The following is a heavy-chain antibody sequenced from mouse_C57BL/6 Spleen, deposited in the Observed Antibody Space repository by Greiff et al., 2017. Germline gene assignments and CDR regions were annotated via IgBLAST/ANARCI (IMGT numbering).Heavy chain of an antibody. CDR3: ARGTPLRYYFDY. CDR2: INPSNGGT. CDR1: GYTFTSYW. J-gene: IGHJ2*01. D-gene: IGHD1-1*01. V-gene: IGHV1-53*01. Sequence: QVQLQQPGTELLKPGASVKLSCKASGYTFTSYWMHWVKQRPGQGLEWIGNINPSNGGTNYNEKFKSKATLTVDKSSSTAYMQLSSLTSEDSAVYYCARGTPLRYYFDYWGQGTTLTVSS.